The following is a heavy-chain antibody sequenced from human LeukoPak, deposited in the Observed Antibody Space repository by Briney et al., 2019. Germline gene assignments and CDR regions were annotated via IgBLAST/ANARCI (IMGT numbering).Heavy chain of an antibody. CDR1: GGTFSSYA. CDR2: IIPIFGTA. D-gene: IGHD5-18*01. V-gene: IGHV1-69*13. J-gene: IGHJ6*03. CDR3: ARLKYSYGKAPYYYYMDV. Sequence: GASVKVSCKASGGTFSSYAISWVRQAPGQGLEWMGGIIPIFGTANYAQKFQGRVTITADESTSTAYMELSSLRSEDTAVYYCARLKYSYGKAPYYYYMDVWGKGITVTISS.